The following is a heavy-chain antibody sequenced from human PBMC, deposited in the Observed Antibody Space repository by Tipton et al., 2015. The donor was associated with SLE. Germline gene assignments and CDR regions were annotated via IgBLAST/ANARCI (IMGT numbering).Heavy chain of an antibody. CDR1: GYTFTTYG. CDR3: ASAVASGGSHIYYYDS. V-gene: IGHV1-18*01. J-gene: IGHJ4*02. CDR2: ISAYNGNT. Sequence: QVQLVQSGVEVKKPGASVRVSCKASGYTFTTYGISWVRQAPGQGLEWMGWISAYNGNTNYAQKLQGRVTMTTDTSTSTAYMELRSLRSDDTAVYYCASAVASGGSHIYYYDSWGQGTLVTVSS. D-gene: IGHD3-16*01.